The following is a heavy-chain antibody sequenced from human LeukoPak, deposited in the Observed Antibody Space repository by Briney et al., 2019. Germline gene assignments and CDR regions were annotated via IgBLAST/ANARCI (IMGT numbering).Heavy chain of an antibody. Sequence: PGGSLRLSCAASGFTFSSYAMHWVRQAPGKGLEWVAVISYDGSNKYYADSVKGRFTISRDNSKSSLYLQMNSLRAEDTALYYCAKGALRFLEWLFDYWGQGTLVTVSS. J-gene: IGHJ4*02. CDR3: AKGALRFLEWLFDY. D-gene: IGHD3-3*01. CDR1: GFTFSSYA. CDR2: ISYDGSNK. V-gene: IGHV3-30*04.